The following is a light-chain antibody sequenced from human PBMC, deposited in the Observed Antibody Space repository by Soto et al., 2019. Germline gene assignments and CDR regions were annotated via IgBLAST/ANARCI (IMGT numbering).Light chain of an antibody. CDR2: EVT. CDR3: CSYSTGCTVL. V-gene: IGLV2-14*01. Sequence: QSALTQPASMSGSPGQSITISCTGTSSDVGGYNYVSWYQQHPDRAPKLIIYEVTNRPSWVSIRFSGSKSANTASLTISGVQAEEEADYYCCSYSTGCTVLFGGGTKLTVL. J-gene: IGLJ2*01. CDR1: SSDVGGYNY.